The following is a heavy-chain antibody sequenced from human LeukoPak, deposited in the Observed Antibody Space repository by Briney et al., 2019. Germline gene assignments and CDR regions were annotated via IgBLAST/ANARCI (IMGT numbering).Heavy chain of an antibody. CDR2: INHSGST. V-gene: IGHV4-34*01. J-gene: IGHJ5*02. Sequence: SETLSLTCAVYGGSFSGYYWSWIRQPPGKGLEWIGEINHSGSTNYNPSLKSRVTISVDTSKNQFSLKLSSVTAADTAVYYCAKDLHSSSWYERGDWFDPWGQGTLVTVSS. D-gene: IGHD6-13*01. CDR1: GGSFSGYY. CDR3: AKDLHSSSWYERGDWFDP.